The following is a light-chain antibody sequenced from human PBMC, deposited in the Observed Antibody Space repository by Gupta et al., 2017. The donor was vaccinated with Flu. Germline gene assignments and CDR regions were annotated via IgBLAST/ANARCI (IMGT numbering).Light chain of an antibody. V-gene: IGKV3-11*01. CDR3: QQRSGLPMYT. J-gene: IGKJ2*01. CDR2: DAS. Sequence: EIVLTQSPATLSLSPGDRAILSCRASQSITIYLACYQQKPGQPPRLLMFDASKRAAGIPDRFSGSGSGTDFTLTISTLEPEDFAVYYCQQRSGLPMYTFGQGTKLE. CDR1: QSITIY.